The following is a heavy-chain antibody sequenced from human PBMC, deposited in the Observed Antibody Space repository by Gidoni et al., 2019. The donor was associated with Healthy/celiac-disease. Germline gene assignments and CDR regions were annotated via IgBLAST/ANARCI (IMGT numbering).Heavy chain of an antibody. J-gene: IGHJ4*02. Sequence: QVQLQESGAGLVKPSETLSLTCTVSGGSVSSGSYYWSWIRQPPGKVLEWIGYIYYSGSTNYNPSLKSRVTISVDTSKNQFSLKLSSVTAADTAVYYCARHYYDSSGYYFFDYWGQGTLVTVSS. V-gene: IGHV4-61*01. D-gene: IGHD3-22*01. CDR1: GGSVSSGSYY. CDR3: ARHYYDSSGYYFFDY. CDR2: IYYSGST.